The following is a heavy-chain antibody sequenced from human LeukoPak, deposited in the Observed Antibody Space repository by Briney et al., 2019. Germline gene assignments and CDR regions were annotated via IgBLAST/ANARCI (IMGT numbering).Heavy chain of an antibody. D-gene: IGHD3-10*01. CDR3: AKVTFGSGTNKYLDP. J-gene: IGHJ5*02. V-gene: IGHV3-23*01. CDR2: ISGGGGST. CDR1: GFTFNMFA. Sequence: GGSLRLSCAASGFTFNMFAMTWVRQAPGKGLEWVSTISGGGGSTYYAHSVKGRSTVSRDNAKSTLYLQVSSLRAEDTAVYYCAKVTFGSGTNKYLDPWGQGTLVTVSS.